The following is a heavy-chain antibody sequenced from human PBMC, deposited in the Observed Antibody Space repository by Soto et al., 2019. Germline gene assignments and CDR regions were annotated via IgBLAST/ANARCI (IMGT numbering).Heavy chain of an antibody. J-gene: IGHJ6*03. V-gene: IGHV4-39*07. CDR2: IYSSGNT. CDR3: ARRGLYSGYEYDYYYYYMDV. Sequence: PSETLSLTCTVSGGSSSSTSYYWGWIRQPPGKGLEWIGSIYSSGNTYYNPSLKSRVTISVDTSKNQFSLKLSSVTAADTAVYYCARRGLYSGYEYDYYYYYMDVWGKGTTVTVSS. CDR1: GGSSSSTSYY. D-gene: IGHD5-12*01.